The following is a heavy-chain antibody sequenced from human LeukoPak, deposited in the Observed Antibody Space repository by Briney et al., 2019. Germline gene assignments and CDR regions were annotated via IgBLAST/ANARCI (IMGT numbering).Heavy chain of an antibody. CDR3: ARARSRPDYLVDDY. V-gene: IGHV1-8*01. CDR2: MNPNSGNT. CDR1: GYTFTSYD. D-gene: IGHD5-12*01. Sequence: ASVKVSCKASGYTFTSYDINWVRQATGQGLEWMGWMNPNSGNTGYAQKFQGRVTMTRNTSISTGYMELSSLRSEDTAVYYCARARSRPDYLVDDYWGQGTLVTVSS. J-gene: IGHJ4*02.